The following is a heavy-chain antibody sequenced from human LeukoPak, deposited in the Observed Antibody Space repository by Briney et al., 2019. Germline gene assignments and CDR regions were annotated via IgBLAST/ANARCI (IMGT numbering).Heavy chain of an antibody. CDR3: AKVQDYDILTGYYIAGGKFDY. CDR1: GFTFSTYA. CDR2: ISGSGGST. J-gene: IGHJ4*02. V-gene: IGHV3-23*01. D-gene: IGHD3-9*01. Sequence: GGSLRLSCTASGFTFSTYAMSWVRQAPGKGLEWVSTISGSGGSTYYADSVKGRFTISRDNSKNTLYLQMNSLRAEDTAIYYCAKVQDYDILTGYYIAGGKFDYWGQGTLVTVSS.